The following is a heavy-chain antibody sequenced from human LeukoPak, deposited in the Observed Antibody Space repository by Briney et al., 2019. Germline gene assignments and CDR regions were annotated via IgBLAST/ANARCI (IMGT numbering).Heavy chain of an antibody. CDR2: IYHSGST. CDR3: ASLATVTRGAYYFDY. D-gene: IGHD4-17*01. J-gene: IGHJ4*02. CDR1: GYSISSGYY. V-gene: IGHV4-38-2*01. Sequence: SETLSLTCAVSGYSISSGYYWGWIRQPPGKGLEWIGSIYHSGSTYYNPSLKSRVTISVDTSKNQFSLKLSSVTAADTAVYYCASLATVTRGAYYFDYWGQGTLVTVSS.